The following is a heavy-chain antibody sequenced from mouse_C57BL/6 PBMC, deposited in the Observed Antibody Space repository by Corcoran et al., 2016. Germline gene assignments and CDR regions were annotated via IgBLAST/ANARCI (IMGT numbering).Heavy chain of an antibody. D-gene: IGHD2-3*01. V-gene: IGHV1-18*01. CDR1: RYTFTDYN. Sequence: EVPLQQSGPELVKTGASVKIPCTASRYTFTDYNMDWVKLSHGKSLEWIGDINPNNGGTIYNQKFKGKATLTVDKSSSTAYMELRSLTSEDTAVYYCARYHDGYYGGFAYWGQWTLVTVSA. CDR2: INPNNGGT. CDR3: ARYHDGYYGGFAY. J-gene: IGHJ3*01.